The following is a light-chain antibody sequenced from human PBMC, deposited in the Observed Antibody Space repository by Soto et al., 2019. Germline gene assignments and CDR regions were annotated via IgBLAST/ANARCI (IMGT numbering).Light chain of an antibody. Sequence: QSALTQPPSVSGAPGQRVTISCTGSSSNIGAGYDVPWYQQLPGTAPKLLIYGNSNRPSGVPDRFSGSKSGTSASLAITGLQAEDEADYYCQSYDSCLSGWVFGGGTQLTVL. CDR1: SSNIGAGYD. CDR3: QSYDSCLSGWV. J-gene: IGLJ3*02. CDR2: GNS. V-gene: IGLV1-40*01.